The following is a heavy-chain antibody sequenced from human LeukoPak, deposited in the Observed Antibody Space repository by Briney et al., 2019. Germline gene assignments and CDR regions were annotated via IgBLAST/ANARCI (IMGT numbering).Heavy chain of an antibody. D-gene: IGHD6-19*01. Sequence: ASVKVSCKASGYTFTGYYMHWVRQAPGQGLEWMGWINPNSGGTNYQGRVTMTRDTSISTAHMELSRLRSDDTAVYYCARVALRYSSGWYYFDYWGQGTLVTVSS. CDR3: ARVALRYSSGWYYFDY. J-gene: IGHJ4*02. CDR2: INPNSGGT. V-gene: IGHV1-2*02. CDR1: GYTFTGYY.